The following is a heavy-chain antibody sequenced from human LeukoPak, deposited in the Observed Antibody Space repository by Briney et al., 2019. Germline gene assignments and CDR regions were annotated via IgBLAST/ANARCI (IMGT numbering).Heavy chain of an antibody. CDR3: AKSPQVATIVY. Sequence: QTGGSLRLSCAPSGFTFSSYAMSWVRQAPGKGLEWVSAISGSGGSTYYADSVKGRFTIPRDNSKNTLYLQMNSLRAEDTAVYYCAKSPQVATIVYWGQGTLVTVSS. D-gene: IGHD5-12*01. V-gene: IGHV3-23*01. CDR2: ISGSGGST. CDR1: GFTFSSYA. J-gene: IGHJ4*02.